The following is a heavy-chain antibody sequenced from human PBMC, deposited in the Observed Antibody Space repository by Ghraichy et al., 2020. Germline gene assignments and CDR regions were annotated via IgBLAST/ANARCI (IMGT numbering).Heavy chain of an antibody. CDR3: AKAAADWYVSYMDV. Sequence: GGSLRLSCAASGFTFNSYAMNWVRQAPGKGLEWVSTISGSGDSTYYADSVNGRFTISRDNSRDTLYLQMNSLRAEDTAVFYCAKAAADWYVSYMDVWGKGTTVTVSS. CDR1: GFTFNSYA. CDR2: ISGSGDST. J-gene: IGHJ6*03. D-gene: IGHD3-9*01. V-gene: IGHV3-23*01.